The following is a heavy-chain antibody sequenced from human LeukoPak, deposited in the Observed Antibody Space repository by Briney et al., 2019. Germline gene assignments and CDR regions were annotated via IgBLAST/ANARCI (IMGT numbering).Heavy chain of an antibody. V-gene: IGHV1-69*13. CDR1: GGTFSSYA. Sequence: SVTVSCKASGGTFSSYAISWVRQAPGQGLEWMGGIIPIFGTANYAQKFQGRVTITADESTSTAYMELSSLRSEDTAVYYCAREEAAMKPNYYYYGMDVWGQGTTVTVSS. D-gene: IGHD5-18*01. CDR2: IIPIFGTA. J-gene: IGHJ6*02. CDR3: AREEAAMKPNYYYYGMDV.